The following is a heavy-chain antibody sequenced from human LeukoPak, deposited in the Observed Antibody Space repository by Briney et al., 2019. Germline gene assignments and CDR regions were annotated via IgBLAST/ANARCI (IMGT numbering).Heavy chain of an antibody. J-gene: IGHJ6*02. CDR2: IIPILGIA. V-gene: IGHV1-69*04. CDR1: GGTFSSYA. CDR3: ARTEAYYYGMDV. Sequence: GASVKVSCKASGGTFSSYAINWVRQAPGQGLEWMGRIIPILGIANYAQKFQGRVTITADKSTSTAYMELSSLRSEDTAVYYCARTEAYYYGMDVWGQGTTVTVSS.